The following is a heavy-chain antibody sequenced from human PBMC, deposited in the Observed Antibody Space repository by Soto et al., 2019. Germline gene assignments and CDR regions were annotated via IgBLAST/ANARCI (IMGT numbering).Heavy chain of an antibody. V-gene: IGHV3-23*01. D-gene: IGHD3-22*01. CDR2: ISGGGGST. J-gene: IGHJ5*02. Sequence: GSLRLSCAASGFTFSSSAMSWVRQAPGKGLEWVSAISGGGGSTYYADSVKGRFTISRDNSKNTLYLQMISQRVEEKDVYYCAKDSRGSSGYYYTAWFDPWGQGT. CDR3: AKDSRGSSGYYYTAWFDP. CDR1: GFTFSSSA.